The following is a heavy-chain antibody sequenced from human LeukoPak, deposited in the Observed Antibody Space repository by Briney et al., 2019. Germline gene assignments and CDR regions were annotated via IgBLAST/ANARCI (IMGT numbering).Heavy chain of an antibody. D-gene: IGHD6-6*01. J-gene: IGHJ4*02. CDR1: GFTFSSYA. Sequence: GGSLRLSCAASGFTFSSYAMTWVRQAPGKGLECVSRISTGGGNTYYADSVKGRFTISRDNSKNTLYLQMNSLRAEDTAVYYCARDPHLYSSYNDYWGQGTLVTVSS. CDR2: ISTGGGNT. CDR3: ARDPHLYSSYNDY. V-gene: IGHV3-23*01.